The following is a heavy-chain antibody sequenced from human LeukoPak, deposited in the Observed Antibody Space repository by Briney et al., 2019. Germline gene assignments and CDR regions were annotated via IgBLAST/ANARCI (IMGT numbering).Heavy chain of an antibody. CDR3: ARTSVDTIFGVVIPQPFDY. CDR1: GYSISSGYY. J-gene: IGHJ4*02. CDR2: IYHSGST. V-gene: IGHV4-38-2*02. D-gene: IGHD3-3*01. Sequence: SETLSLTCTVSGYSISSGYYWGWIRQPPGKGLEWIGSIYHSGSTYYNPSLKSRVTISVDTSKNQFSLKLSSVTAADTAVYYCARTSVDTIFGVVIPQPFDYWGQGTLVTVSS.